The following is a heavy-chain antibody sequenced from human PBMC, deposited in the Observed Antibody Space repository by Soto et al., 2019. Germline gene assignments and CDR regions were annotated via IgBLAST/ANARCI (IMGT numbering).Heavy chain of an antibody. CDR1: GGTFNIYT. CDR2: SIPLFGTA. D-gene: IGHD3-10*01. Sequence: QVQLVQSGAEVKKPGSSVKVSCKASGGTFNIYTFNWVRQAPGQGLEWIGGSIPLFGTANYAQKFQGRVKITADETTSTAYMELSSMRSEDAAMYYCARDTHYYGSGSFYHPIIWGQGTMVTVSS. V-gene: IGHV1-69*01. CDR3: ARDTHYYGSGSFYHPII. J-gene: IGHJ3*02.